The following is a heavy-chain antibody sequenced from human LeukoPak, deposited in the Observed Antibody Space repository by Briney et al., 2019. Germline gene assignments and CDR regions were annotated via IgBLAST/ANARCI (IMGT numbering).Heavy chain of an antibody. V-gene: IGHV1-46*01. CDR3: AGSRPYGSGVVICFDY. J-gene: IGHJ4*02. Sequence: ASVKVSCKASGYTFTSYYMHWVRQAPGQGLEWMGIINPSGGSTSYAQKFQGRVTMTRDTSTSTVYMELSSLRSEDTAVYYCAGSRPYGSGVVICFDYWGQGTLVTVSS. D-gene: IGHD3-10*01. CDR2: INPSGGST. CDR1: GYTFTSYY.